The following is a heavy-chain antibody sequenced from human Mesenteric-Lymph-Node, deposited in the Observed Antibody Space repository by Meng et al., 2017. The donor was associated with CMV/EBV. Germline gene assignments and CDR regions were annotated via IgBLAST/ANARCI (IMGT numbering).Heavy chain of an antibody. Sequence: SETLSLTCAVYGGSFSGYYWSWVRQPPGRGLEWIGEINHIGNTNYNPSLKRRVIISVDTSKNQFSLNLSSVTAADTAVYFCARDDLGGSYAWDYWGQGTLVTVSS. V-gene: IGHV4-34*01. CDR2: INHIGNT. D-gene: IGHD2-2*01. J-gene: IGHJ4*02. CDR3: ARDDLGGSYAWDY. CDR1: GGSFSGYY.